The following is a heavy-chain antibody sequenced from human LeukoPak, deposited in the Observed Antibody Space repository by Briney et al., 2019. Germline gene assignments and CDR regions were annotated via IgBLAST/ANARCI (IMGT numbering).Heavy chain of an antibody. J-gene: IGHJ4*02. CDR2: ISGSGGST. Sequence: GGSRRLSCAASGFTFSDYYMSWIRQAPGKGLEWVSAISGSGGSTYYADSVKGRFTISRDNSKNTLYLQMNSLRAEDTAVYYCAKGYGDTAMVYWGQGTLVTVSS. V-gene: IGHV3-23*01. D-gene: IGHD5-18*01. CDR1: GFTFSDYY. CDR3: AKGYGDTAMVY.